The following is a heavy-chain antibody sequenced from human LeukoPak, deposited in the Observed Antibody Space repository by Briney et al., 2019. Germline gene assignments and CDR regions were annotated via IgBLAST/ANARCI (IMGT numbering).Heavy chain of an antibody. D-gene: IGHD3-22*01. CDR3: ARDFSDDSSGYYGELDY. J-gene: IGHJ4*02. Sequence: GGSLRLSCAASGFTFSSYSMNWVRQAPGKGLEWVSYISSSSSTIYYADSVKGRFTISRDNAKNSLYLQMNSLRAEDTAVYYCARDFSDDSSGYYGELDYWGQGTLVTVSS. CDR1: GFTFSSYS. CDR2: ISSSSSTI. V-gene: IGHV3-48*01.